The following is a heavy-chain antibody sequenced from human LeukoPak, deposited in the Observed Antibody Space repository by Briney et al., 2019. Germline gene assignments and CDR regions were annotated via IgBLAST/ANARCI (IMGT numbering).Heavy chain of an antibody. Sequence: GASVKVSCKASGYTFTGYYMHWVRQAPGQGLEWMGWINPNSGGTNYGQKFQGRVTMTRDTSISTAYMELSRLRSDDTAVYYCARVFSSSWYFEDYYYYMDVWGKGTTVTVSS. V-gene: IGHV1-2*02. CDR1: GYTFTGYY. D-gene: IGHD6-13*01. J-gene: IGHJ6*03. CDR3: ARVFSSSWYFEDYYYYMDV. CDR2: INPNSGGT.